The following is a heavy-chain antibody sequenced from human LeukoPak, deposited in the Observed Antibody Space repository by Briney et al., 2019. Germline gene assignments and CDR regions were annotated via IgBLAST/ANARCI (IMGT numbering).Heavy chain of an antibody. Sequence: PGGSLRLSCAASGFTFSSYAMSWVRQAPGKGLEWVSAISGSGGSTYYADSVKGRFTISRDNSKNTLYLQMNSLRAEDTAVYYCAKGFGDILTGYYIVTPAPFDYWGQGTLVTVSS. J-gene: IGHJ4*02. V-gene: IGHV3-23*01. D-gene: IGHD3-9*01. CDR3: AKGFGDILTGYYIVTPAPFDY. CDR2: ISGSGGST. CDR1: GFTFSSYA.